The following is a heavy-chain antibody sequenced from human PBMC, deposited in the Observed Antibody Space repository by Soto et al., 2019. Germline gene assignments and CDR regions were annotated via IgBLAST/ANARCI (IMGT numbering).Heavy chain of an antibody. CDR3: ARGWGTSSYSYGMDI. CDR2: ISAYSGYT. CDR1: GYTFTTYG. Sequence: QVQLVQSGAEVKKPGASVKVSCKASGYTFTTYGISWVRQAPGQGLEWMGWISAYSGYTDYAQKLQGRVSMTTDTSTSTAYMELRSLRSDDTAVYYCARGWGTSSYSYGMDIWGQGTAVTVSS. J-gene: IGHJ6*02. V-gene: IGHV1-18*04. D-gene: IGHD6-6*01.